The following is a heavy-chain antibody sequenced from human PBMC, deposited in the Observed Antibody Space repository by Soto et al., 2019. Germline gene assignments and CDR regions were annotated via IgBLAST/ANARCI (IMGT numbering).Heavy chain of an antibody. D-gene: IGHD2-2*02. CDR1: GDSINSGAFY. J-gene: IGHJ4*01. V-gene: IGHV4-31*03. CDR3: ATIYPHCNSRSCYNLDF. Sequence: SETLSLTCTVSGDSINSGAFYWTWIRQHPWKGLEWIGYIHYSGSTYYNPSLKSRLTISVDTSKNQFSLKLASVTAADTALYYCATIYPHCNSRSCYNLDFWGPGXLVTLFS. CDR2: IHYSGST.